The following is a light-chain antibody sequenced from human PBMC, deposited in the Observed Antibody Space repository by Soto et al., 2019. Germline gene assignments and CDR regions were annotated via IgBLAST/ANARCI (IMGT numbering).Light chain of an antibody. J-gene: IGLJ3*02. CDR2: RNN. Sequence: QPVLTQPPSASGTPGQRVTISCSGSNSNIGNKYVYWYQQLPGTAPKLLMYRNNHRPSGVPDRFSGSKSGTSASLAISGLRSEDEADYYCAAWDDGVGGPAFGGGPKLTVL. CDR3: AAWDDGVGGPA. CDR1: NSNIGNKY. V-gene: IGLV1-47*01.